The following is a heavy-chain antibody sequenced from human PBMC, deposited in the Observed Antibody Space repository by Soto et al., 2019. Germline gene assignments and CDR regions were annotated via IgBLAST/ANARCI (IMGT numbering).Heavy chain of an antibody. Sequence: GGSLRLSCAASGFTFSSSTMNWVRQAPGKGLEWVSAIIDSGGYTYYADSVKGRFTISRDNSKNTLYLQMNSLRAEDTAVYYCAKDLIPAPLLRIQLWPFDYWGQGTLVTVSS. J-gene: IGHJ4*02. CDR2: IIDSGGYT. CDR1: GFTFSSST. CDR3: AKDLIPAPLLRIQLWPFDY. D-gene: IGHD5-18*01. V-gene: IGHV3-23*01.